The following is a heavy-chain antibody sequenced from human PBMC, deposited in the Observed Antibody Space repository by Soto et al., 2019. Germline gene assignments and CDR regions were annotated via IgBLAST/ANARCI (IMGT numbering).Heavy chain of an antibody. CDR3: ARHADILTGYYTYYYYYMDV. CDR1: GGSISSSSYY. J-gene: IGHJ6*03. D-gene: IGHD3-9*01. CDR2: IYYSGST. V-gene: IGHV4-39*01. Sequence: SETLSLTCTVSGGSISSSSYYWGWIRQPPGKGLEWIGSIYYSGSTYYNPSLKSRVTISVDTSKNQFSLKLSSVTAADTAVYYCARHADILTGYYTYYYYYMDVWGKGTTVTVSS.